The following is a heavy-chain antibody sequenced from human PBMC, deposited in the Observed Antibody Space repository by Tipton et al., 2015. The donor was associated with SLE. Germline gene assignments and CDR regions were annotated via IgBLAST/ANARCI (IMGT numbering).Heavy chain of an antibody. V-gene: IGHV4-31*03. J-gene: IGHJ5*02. D-gene: IGHD6-13*01. Sequence: TLSLTCTVSGGSISSGGYYWSWIRQHPGKGLEWIGYIYYSGSTYYNPSLKSRVTISVDTSKNQFSLKLSSVTAADTAVYYCASPYSSSWYGWFDPWGQGTPVTVSS. CDR2: IYYSGST. CDR3: ASPYSSSWYGWFDP. CDR1: GGSISSGGYY.